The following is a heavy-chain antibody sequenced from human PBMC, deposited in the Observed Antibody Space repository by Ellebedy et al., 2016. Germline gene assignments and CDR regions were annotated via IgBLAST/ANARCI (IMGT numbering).Heavy chain of an antibody. CDR2: ISSSSSYI. Sequence: GESLKISXAASGFTFSSYSMNWVRQAPGKGLEWVSSISSSSSYIYYADSVKGRFTISRDNAKNTLYLEMKSLRAEDTAVYYCAKPYDSSGWNWFDPWGQGTLVTVSS. CDR3: AKPYDSSGWNWFDP. J-gene: IGHJ5*02. D-gene: IGHD3-22*01. V-gene: IGHV3-21*01. CDR1: GFTFSSYS.